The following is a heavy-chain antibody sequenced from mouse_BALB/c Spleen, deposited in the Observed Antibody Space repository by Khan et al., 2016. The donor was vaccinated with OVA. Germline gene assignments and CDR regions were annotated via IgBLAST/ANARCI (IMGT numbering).Heavy chain of an antibody. J-gene: IGHJ4*01. D-gene: IGHD1-1*02. CDR3: AISNYSGGSLYAMDY. CDR2: LAPGSGSA. Sequence: DLVKPGASVKLSCKAAGYTFTSYWIYWIKQRPGQGLEWIGRLAPGSGSAYYNEVFKGKATLTVDASSSTAYIQLSSLSSEDSAVYFCAISNYSGGSLYAMDYWGQGTSVTVSS. V-gene: IGHV1S41*01. CDR1: GYTFTSYW.